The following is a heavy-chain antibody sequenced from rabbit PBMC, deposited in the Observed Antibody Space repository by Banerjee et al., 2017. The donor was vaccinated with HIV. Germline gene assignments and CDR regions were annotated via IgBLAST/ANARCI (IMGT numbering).Heavy chain of an antibody. D-gene: IGHD2-1*01. CDR1: GFSFSSSYW. CDR2: IYAGSGST. CDR3: ARELGGYVDYGDTTDL. Sequence: QSLEESGGDLVKPGASLTLTCTASGFSFSSSYWICWVRQAPGKGLEWIACIYAGSGSTYYASWAKGRFAISKISSTMVTLQMTSLTDADTATYFCARELGGYVDYGDTTDLWGQGTLVTVS. V-gene: IGHV1S40*01. J-gene: IGHJ4*01.